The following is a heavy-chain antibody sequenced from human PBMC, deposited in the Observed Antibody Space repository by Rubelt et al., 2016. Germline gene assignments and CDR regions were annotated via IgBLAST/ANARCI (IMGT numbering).Heavy chain of an antibody. D-gene: IGHD3-16*02. V-gene: IGHV1-8*01. CDR1: GYTFTKYE. J-gene: IGHJ4*02. CDR2: MNPKIDKT. CDR3: ARAVRVGQLSWDY. Sequence: QVQLVQSGAEVKKPGASVKVSCKASGYTFTKYEIHWVRQATGQGLEWMGWMNPKIDKTAYAQSFQGRVTMTGDTSISTAYRGLISIRLAETAVYYWARAVRVGQLSWDYWGQGSLVTVSS.